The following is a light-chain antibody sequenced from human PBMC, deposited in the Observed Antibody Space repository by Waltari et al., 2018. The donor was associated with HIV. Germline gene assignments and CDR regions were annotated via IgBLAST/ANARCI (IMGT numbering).Light chain of an antibody. V-gene: IGKV2-28*01. CDR2: LCA. CDR1: QSLLHSSVFYY. CDR3: MLSLQIPPI. Sequence: IVLTQSPLSLPVIPGEPASLSCRSTQSLLHSSVFYYLDWYLQKPGQSPQLLIYLCAHRAAGVFDRFMVCWSGTHFTLNVIMVEADDVVIYFCMLSLQIPPIFGGGTKV. J-gene: IGKJ4*01.